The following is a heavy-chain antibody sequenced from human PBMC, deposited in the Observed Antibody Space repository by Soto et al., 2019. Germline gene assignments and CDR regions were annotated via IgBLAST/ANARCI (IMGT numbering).Heavy chain of an antibody. CDR1: GYKFTSSW. CDR2: IFPSDSDT. Sequence: GEPLKISCRTSGYKFTSSWIAWVRQMPGKGLEWMGIIFPSDSDTRYSPSFQGRVTISADRSSRTALLQWSSLEASDTAIYYCARRLSRPKEEYNAYYFYGLDVWGQGTTVTVSS. V-gene: IGHV5-51*01. J-gene: IGHJ6*02. D-gene: IGHD1-1*01. CDR3: ARRLSRPKEEYNAYYFYGLDV.